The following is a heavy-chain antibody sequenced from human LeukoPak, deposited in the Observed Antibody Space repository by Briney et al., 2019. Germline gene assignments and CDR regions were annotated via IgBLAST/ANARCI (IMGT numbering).Heavy chain of an antibody. Sequence: KPSGTLSLTCAVYGGSFSGYYWSWIRQPPGKGLEWIGEINHSGSTNYNPSLKSRVTISVDTSKNQFSLKLSSVTAADTAVYYCARGGVYYDILTGYPPSVASDIWGQGTMVTVSS. J-gene: IGHJ3*02. V-gene: IGHV4-34*01. D-gene: IGHD3-9*01. CDR3: ARGGVYYDILTGYPPSVASDI. CDR1: GGSFSGYY. CDR2: INHSGST.